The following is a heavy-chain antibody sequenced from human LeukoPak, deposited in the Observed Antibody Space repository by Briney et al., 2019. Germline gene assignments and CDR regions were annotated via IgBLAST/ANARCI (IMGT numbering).Heavy chain of an antibody. CDR2: IYTSGRT. D-gene: IGHD3-9*01. Sequence: SETLSLTCTVSGGSISSYYWSWIRQPAGKGLEWIGRIYTSGRTNYNPSLKSRVTMSVDTSKNQFSLKLSSVTAADTAVYYYARDLLYFDWLSLCYYYYGMDVWGQGTTVTVSS. J-gene: IGHJ6*02. V-gene: IGHV4-4*07. CDR3: ARDLLYFDWLSLCYYYYGMDV. CDR1: GGSISSYY.